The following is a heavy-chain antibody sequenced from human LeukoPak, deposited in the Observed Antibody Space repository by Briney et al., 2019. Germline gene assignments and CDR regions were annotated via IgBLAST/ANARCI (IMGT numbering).Heavy chain of an antibody. CDR2: ISGSGGST. V-gene: IGHV3-23*01. D-gene: IGHD2-15*01. Sequence: PGGSLRLSCAASGFTFSSYAMSWVRQAPGKGLEWVSAISGSGGSTYYADSVKGRFTISRDNSKNTLYLQMNSLRAEDTAVYYCAKSNSDSCYSTHDYWGQGTLVTVSS. CDR1: GFTFSSYA. CDR3: AKSNSDSCYSTHDY. J-gene: IGHJ4*02.